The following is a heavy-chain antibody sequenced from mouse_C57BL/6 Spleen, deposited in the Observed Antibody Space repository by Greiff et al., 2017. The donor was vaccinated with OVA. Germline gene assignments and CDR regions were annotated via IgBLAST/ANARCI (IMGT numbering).Heavy chain of an antibody. J-gene: IGHJ2*01. CDR2: INYDGSST. V-gene: IGHV5-16*01. CDR3: ARHYYGSTAFDY. CDR1: GFTFSDYY. Sequence: DVQLQESEGGLVQPGSSMKLSCTASGFTFSDYYMAWVRQVPEKGLEWVANINYDGSSTYYLDSLKSRFIISRDNAKNILYLQMSSLKSEDTATYYWARHYYGSTAFDYWGQGTTLTVSS. D-gene: IGHD1-1*01.